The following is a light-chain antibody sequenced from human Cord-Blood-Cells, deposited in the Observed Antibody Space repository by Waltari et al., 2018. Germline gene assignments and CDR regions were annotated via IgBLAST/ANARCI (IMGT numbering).Light chain of an antibody. CDR3: QQYNNLPRT. CDR2: GAS. Sequence: EIVMTQSPATLSVSPGERATLSCRASQSVSSNLAWYQQKPGQAHSLLIYGASTRPTGIPARFSGNGSGTDFTLTISSLQSEDFAVYYCQQYNNLPRTFGQGTKVEIK. J-gene: IGKJ1*01. CDR1: QSVSSN. V-gene: IGKV3-15*01.